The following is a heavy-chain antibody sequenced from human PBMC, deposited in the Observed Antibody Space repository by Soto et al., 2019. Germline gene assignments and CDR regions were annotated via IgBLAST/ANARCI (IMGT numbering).Heavy chain of an antibody. CDR1: GYTFTSSD. Sequence: ASVKVSCMASGYTFTSSDINWVRQATGQGLEWMGWMNPNSGNTGYAQKFQGRVTMTRNTSISTAYMELSSLRSEDTAVYYCARTSYYDFWSGYYGYYYYMDVWGKGTTVTVSS. CDR2: MNPNSGNT. D-gene: IGHD3-3*01. CDR3: ARTSYYDFWSGYYGYYYYMDV. J-gene: IGHJ6*03. V-gene: IGHV1-8*01.